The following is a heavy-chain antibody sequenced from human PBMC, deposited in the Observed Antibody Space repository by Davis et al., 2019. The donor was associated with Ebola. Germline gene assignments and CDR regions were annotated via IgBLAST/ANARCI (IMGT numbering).Heavy chain of an antibody. D-gene: IGHD2-15*01. V-gene: IGHV1-18*04. Sequence: ASSVPVSCLPSRYTFPRYGLPWVRPAPRHGLAWLGWINPHNGNTNYAQNVQGRVTITTDTSTSTAYMEVGSLRSDDTAVYYCARDGGVVVAASGMDVWGKGTTVTVSS. J-gene: IGHJ6*04. CDR1: RYTFPRYG. CDR3: ARDGGVVVAASGMDV. CDR2: INPHNGNT.